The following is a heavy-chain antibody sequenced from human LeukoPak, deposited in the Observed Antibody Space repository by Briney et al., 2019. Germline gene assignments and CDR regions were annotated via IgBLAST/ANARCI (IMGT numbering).Heavy chain of an antibody. V-gene: IGHV5-51*01. Sequence: GESLKISCKVSGYDFTTHWIGWVRQLPGKGLEWMGIIYPGDSDTKYGPSFQGQVTFSVDKSSSSVYLQWSSLKASDTAIYYGARSFRSTWYPHLDYWGQGTLVTVSS. CDR3: ARSFRSTWYPHLDY. J-gene: IGHJ4*02. CDR1: GYDFTTHW. D-gene: IGHD6-13*01. CDR2: IYPGDSDT.